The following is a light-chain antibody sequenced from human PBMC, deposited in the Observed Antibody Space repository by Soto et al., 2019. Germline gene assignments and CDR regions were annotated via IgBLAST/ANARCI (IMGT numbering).Light chain of an antibody. Sequence: QSALTQPASVSGSPGQSITISCTGTSSDGGGYNYVSWYQQHPGKAPKLMIYAVTDRPSGVSSRFSGSKSGNTASLTISGLQAEDEADYYCSSYTSSSTLFGTGTKATVL. CDR3: SSYTSSSTL. CDR2: AVT. J-gene: IGLJ1*01. V-gene: IGLV2-14*01. CDR1: SSDGGGYNY.